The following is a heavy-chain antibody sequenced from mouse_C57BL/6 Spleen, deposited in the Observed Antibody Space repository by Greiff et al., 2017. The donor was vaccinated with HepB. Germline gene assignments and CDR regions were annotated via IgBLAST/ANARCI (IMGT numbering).Heavy chain of an antibody. CDR2: ISSGSSTI. Sequence: EVKVVESGGGLVKPGGSLKLSCAASGFTFSDYGMHWVRQAPEKGLEWVAYISSGSSTIYYADTVKGRFTISRDNAKNTLFLQMTSLRSEDTAMYYCASLGSYAMDYWGQGTSVTVSS. V-gene: IGHV5-17*01. J-gene: IGHJ4*01. CDR3: ASLGSYAMDY. D-gene: IGHD2-2*01. CDR1: GFTFSDYG.